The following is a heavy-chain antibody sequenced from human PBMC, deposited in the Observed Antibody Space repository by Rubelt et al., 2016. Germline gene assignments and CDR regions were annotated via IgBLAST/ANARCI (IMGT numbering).Heavy chain of an antibody. Sequence: EVQLVESGGGLVQPGGSLRLSCAASGFTFSSYSMNWVRRAPGRGLEWVANIQEDGTSTYYLDSVKGRFTVSRDNAKNSMYLQMGNLRVEDTAVYYCARDYGEWGQGILVTVSS. V-gene: IGHV3-7*03. CDR1: GFTFSSYS. CDR3: ARDYGE. D-gene: IGHD4-17*01. J-gene: IGHJ4*02. CDR2: IQEDGTST.